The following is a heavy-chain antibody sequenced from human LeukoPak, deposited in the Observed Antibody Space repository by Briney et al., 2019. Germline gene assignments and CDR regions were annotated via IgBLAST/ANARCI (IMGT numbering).Heavy chain of an antibody. CDR2: INHSGCT. D-gene: IGHD3-3*01. CDR1: GGSFSGYY. CDR3: ARGRRGFGGFDP. Sequence: SETPSLTCAVYGGSFSGYYWSWIRQPPGKGLEWIGEINHSGCTNYNPSLKSRVTISVDTSKNQFSLKLSSVTAADTAVYYCARGRRGFGGFDPWGQGTLVTVSS. J-gene: IGHJ5*02. V-gene: IGHV4-34*01.